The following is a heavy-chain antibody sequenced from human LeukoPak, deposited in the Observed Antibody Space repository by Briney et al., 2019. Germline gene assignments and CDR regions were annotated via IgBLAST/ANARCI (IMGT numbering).Heavy chain of an antibody. V-gene: IGHV3-9*01. CDR2: ISWNSGSI. CDR3: AKDKGFEMNYGMDV. D-gene: IGHD5-24*01. J-gene: IGHJ6*02. CDR1: EFTFDDYA. Sequence: GGSLRLSCAASEFTFDDYAMHWVRQAPGKGLEWVSGISWNSGSIGYADSVKGRFTISRDNAKNSLYLQMNSLRAEDTALYYCAKDKGFEMNYGMDVWGQGTTVTVSS.